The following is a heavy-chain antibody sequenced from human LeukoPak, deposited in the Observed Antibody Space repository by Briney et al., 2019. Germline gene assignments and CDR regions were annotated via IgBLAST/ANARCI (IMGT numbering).Heavy chain of an antibody. CDR1: GFTFSPYS. D-gene: IGHD4-17*01. CDR3: ASSNGALNY. Sequence: GGSLRLSCATSGFTFSPYSMNWVRQVPGKGLEWLSYITGSSGSIHYADSVKGRFTISRDNAKNSLYLQMNSLRPEDTAVYYCASSNGALNYWGQGTLVTVSS. J-gene: IGHJ4*02. CDR2: ITGSSGSI. V-gene: IGHV3-48*01.